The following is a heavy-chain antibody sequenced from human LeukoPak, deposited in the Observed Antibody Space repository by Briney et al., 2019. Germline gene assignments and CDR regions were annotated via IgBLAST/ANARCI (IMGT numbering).Heavy chain of an antibody. J-gene: IGHJ4*02. CDR2: IRQDGSQK. Sequence: GGSLRLSCAASGFTFSSYWMSWVRQAPGKGLEWVATIRQDGSQKCYVDSVKGRFTISRDNAKNSLYLQMNSLRAEDTAVYYCARESGSVTSEVDFDYWGQGTLVTVSS. V-gene: IGHV3-7*01. CDR1: GFTFSSYW. D-gene: IGHD4-17*01. CDR3: ARESGSVTSEVDFDY.